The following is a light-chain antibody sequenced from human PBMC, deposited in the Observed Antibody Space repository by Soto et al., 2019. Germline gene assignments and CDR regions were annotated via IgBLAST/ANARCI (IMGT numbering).Light chain of an antibody. Sequence: QSALTQPRSVSGSPGQSVTISCTGTSSDVGGYNYVSWYQQHPGKAPKLMIYDVSKRPSGVPDRFSGSKSGNTASLTISGLQAEDEADYYCCSYAGSVYVFRTGTKGTVL. J-gene: IGLJ1*01. CDR2: DVS. V-gene: IGLV2-11*01. CDR1: SSDVGGYNY. CDR3: CSYAGSVYV.